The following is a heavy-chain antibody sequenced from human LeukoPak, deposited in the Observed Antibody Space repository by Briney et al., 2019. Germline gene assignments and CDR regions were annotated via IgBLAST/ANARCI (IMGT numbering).Heavy chain of an antibody. CDR3: ARDPLFDWPRTNYFDY. Sequence: GASVKVSCKASGYTFTSYGISWVRQVPGQGLEWMGWISAYNGNTNYAQKLQGRVTMTTDTSTSTAYMELRSLRSDDTAVYYCARDPLFDWPRTNYFDYWGQGTLVTVSS. V-gene: IGHV1-18*01. CDR1: GYTFTSYG. D-gene: IGHD3-9*01. J-gene: IGHJ4*02. CDR2: ISAYNGNT.